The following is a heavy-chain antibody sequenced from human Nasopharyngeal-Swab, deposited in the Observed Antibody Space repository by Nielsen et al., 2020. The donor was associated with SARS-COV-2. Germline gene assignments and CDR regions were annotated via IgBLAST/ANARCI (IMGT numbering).Heavy chain of an antibody. CDR3: AREKGYQVLLDYYYHGLDV. V-gene: IGHV3-11*01. CDR1: GFTFSDYY. Sequence: GESLKISCAASGFTFSDYYMVWIRQVPGTGLESVFYISGSGTSADSAEPVKGRFSISRDNANNLLYLQMHSLSGEDTAVYYCAREKGYQVLLDYYYHGLDVWGHGTAVIV. D-gene: IGHD3-10*01. CDR2: ISGSGTSA. J-gene: IGHJ6*02.